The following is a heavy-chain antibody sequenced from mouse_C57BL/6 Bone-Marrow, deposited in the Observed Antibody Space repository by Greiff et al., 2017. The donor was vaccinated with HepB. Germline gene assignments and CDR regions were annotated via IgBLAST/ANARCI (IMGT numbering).Heavy chain of an antibody. Sequence: VQLQQPGAELVKPGASVKVSCKASGYTFTSYWMHWVKQRPGKGLEWIGRIHPYDSDNNTNQKSKGKATLTVDKYSSTADMQLSSRTSEDSAVYYCAIGRGAYWGQGTVVTVTA. CDR1: GYTFTSYW. J-gene: IGHJ3*01. CDR3: AIGRGAY. V-gene: IGHV1-74*01. CDR2: IHPYDSDN.